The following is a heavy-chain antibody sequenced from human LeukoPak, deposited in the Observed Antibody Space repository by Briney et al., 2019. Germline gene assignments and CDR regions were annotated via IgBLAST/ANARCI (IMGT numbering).Heavy chain of an antibody. J-gene: IGHJ3*02. CDR1: GFTFSSYG. CDR3: AKVRSGQTAFDAFDI. Sequence: GGSLRLSCAASGFTFSSYGMHWVRQAPGKGLEWVAFIRYDGSNKYYADSVKGRFTISRDNSKNTLYLQMNSLRAEDTAVFYCAKVRSGQTAFDAFDIWGQGTMVTVSS. V-gene: IGHV3-30*02. D-gene: IGHD5-12*01. CDR2: IRYDGSNK.